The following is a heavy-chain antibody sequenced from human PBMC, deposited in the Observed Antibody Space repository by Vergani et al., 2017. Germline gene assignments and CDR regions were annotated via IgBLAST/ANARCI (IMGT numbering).Heavy chain of an antibody. CDR3: ARDFREASGGSSWERLFLRSYGMDV. CDR1: GFTFSSYA. Sequence: QVQLVESGGGVVQPGRSLRLSCAASGFTFSSYAMHWVRQAPGKGLEWVAVISYDGSNKYYADSVKGRFTISRDNSKNTLYLQMNSLRAEDTAVYYCARDFREASGGSSWERLFLRSYGMDVWGQGTTVTVSS. D-gene: IGHD6-13*01. V-gene: IGHV3-30-3*01. J-gene: IGHJ6*02. CDR2: ISYDGSNK.